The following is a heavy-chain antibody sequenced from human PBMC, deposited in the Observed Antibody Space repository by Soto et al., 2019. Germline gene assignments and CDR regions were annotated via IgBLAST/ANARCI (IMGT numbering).Heavy chain of an antibody. CDR3: AGDQGLFVRTARATDCGGIDV. CDR1: GGTFTSYA. V-gene: IGHV1-69*01. Sequence: QVHLVQSGAEVRKPGSSVKVSCTTSGGTFTSYAVSWVRQVPGQGLQWMGGIIPGFDTTFYAQKFQGRVTITADETTNAANTEMRGLRSEDTAVYYCAGDQGLFVRTARATDCGGIDVWGPGTMVTVSS. D-gene: IGHD2-21*02. J-gene: IGHJ6*02. CDR2: IIPGFDTT.